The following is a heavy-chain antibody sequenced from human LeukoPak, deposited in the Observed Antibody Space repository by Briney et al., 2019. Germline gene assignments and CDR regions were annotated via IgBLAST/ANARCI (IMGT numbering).Heavy chain of an antibody. J-gene: IGHJ4*02. V-gene: IGHV1-69*13. D-gene: IGHD5-18*01. CDR2: IIPIFGTA. Sequence: SVTVSFTASGGTFSSYAISWVRQAPGQGLEWMGGIIPIFGTANYAQRFQGRVTITADESTSTAYMELSSLRSEDTAVYYCARLVFREYGYHRPYYFDYWGQGTLVTVSS. CDR3: ARLVFREYGYHRPYYFDY. CDR1: GGTFSSYA.